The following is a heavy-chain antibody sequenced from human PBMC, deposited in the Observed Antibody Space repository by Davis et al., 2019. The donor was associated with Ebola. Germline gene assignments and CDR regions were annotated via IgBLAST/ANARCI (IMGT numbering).Heavy chain of an antibody. V-gene: IGHV3-21*04. CDR3: TISIGEQDY. Sequence: PGGSLRLSCDVSGFTVRNTHMSWVRQAPGKGLEWVSSISSSSSYIYYADSVKGRFTISRDDSKNTAYLQMNSLKTEDTAVYYCTISIGEQDYWGQGTLVTVSS. CDR2: ISSSSSYI. CDR1: GFTVRNTH. D-gene: IGHD3-10*01. J-gene: IGHJ4*02.